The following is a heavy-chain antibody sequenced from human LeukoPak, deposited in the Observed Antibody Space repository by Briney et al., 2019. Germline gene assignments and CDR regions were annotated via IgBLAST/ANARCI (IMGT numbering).Heavy chain of an antibody. CDR2: ISGSGGST. J-gene: IGHJ6*03. V-gene: IGHV3-23*01. CDR1: GFTFSSYG. CDR3: AKGPGYYPYYYYYMDV. D-gene: IGHD3-3*01. Sequence: GGSLRLSCAASGFTFSSYGMSWVRQAPGKGLEWVSAISGSGGSTYHADSVKGRFTISRDNSKNTVYLQMNSLRAEDTAVYYCAKGPGYYPYYYYYMDVWGKGTTVTISS.